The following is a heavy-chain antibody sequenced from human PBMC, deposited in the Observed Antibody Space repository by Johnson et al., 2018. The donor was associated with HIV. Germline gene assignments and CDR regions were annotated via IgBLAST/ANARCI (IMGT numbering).Heavy chain of an antibody. Sequence: VQLVESGGGLVQPGGSLRLSCAASGFTISNNYMSWVRQAPGKGLEWVSAISASGGSTYYADSVKGRFTISRDNTNNTLLLQMNSLRAEDTAVYFCAKYDRFAFDVWGQGTMVTVSS. CDR2: ISASGGST. J-gene: IGHJ3*01. CDR1: GFTISNNY. V-gene: IGHV3-23*04. CDR3: AKYDRFAFDV. D-gene: IGHD3-16*01.